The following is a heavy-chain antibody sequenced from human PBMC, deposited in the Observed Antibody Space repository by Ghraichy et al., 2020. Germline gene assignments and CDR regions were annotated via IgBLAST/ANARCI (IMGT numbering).Heavy chain of an antibody. V-gene: IGHV3-23*01. CDR3: AKDLRIGNTAMVTGNGDFDY. CDR2: ISGSGGST. D-gene: IGHD5-18*01. Sequence: GGSLRLSCAASGFTFSSYAMSWVRQAPGKGLEWVSAISGSGGSTYYADSVKGRFTISRDNSKNTLYLQMNSLRAEDTAVYYCAKDLRIGNTAMVTGNGDFDYWGQGTLVTVSS. CDR1: GFTFSSYA. J-gene: IGHJ4*02.